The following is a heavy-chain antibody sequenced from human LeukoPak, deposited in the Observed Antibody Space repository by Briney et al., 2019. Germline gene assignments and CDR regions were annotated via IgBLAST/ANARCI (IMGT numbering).Heavy chain of an antibody. V-gene: IGHV3-33*01. CDR2: IWYDGNNK. D-gene: IGHD1-26*01. J-gene: IGHJ6*02. CDR3: ARRGSYSFYYYYGMDV. Sequence: GGSLRLSCAPSGFTFSSYGIHWARQPPGKGREWGGVIWYDGNNKYYADSVKGRFTISRDNYKNTLYLQMNSLRAEDTAVYYCARRGSYSFYYYYGMDVWGQGTTVTVSS. CDR1: GFTFSSYG.